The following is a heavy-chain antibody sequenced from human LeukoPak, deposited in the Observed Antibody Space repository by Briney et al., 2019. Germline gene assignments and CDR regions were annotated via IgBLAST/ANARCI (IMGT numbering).Heavy chain of an antibody. Sequence: GGTLRLSCAASGFTFSSYAMSWVRQAPGKGLEWVSSISGSGGSTYYADSVKGRFTISRDNSKNTLYLQMNSLRAEDTAVYYCATPPTVTRNYWGQGTLVTVSS. D-gene: IGHD4-17*01. V-gene: IGHV3-23*01. CDR3: ATPPTVTRNY. CDR1: GFTFSSYA. J-gene: IGHJ4*02. CDR2: ISGSGGST.